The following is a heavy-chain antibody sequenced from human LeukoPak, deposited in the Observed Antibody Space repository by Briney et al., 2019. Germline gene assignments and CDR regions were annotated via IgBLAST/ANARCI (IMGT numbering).Heavy chain of an antibody. CDR3: ARDSYSSGWGRSDAFDI. D-gene: IGHD6-19*01. J-gene: IGHJ3*02. CDR1: GGTFSSYA. V-gene: IGHV1-69*04. CDR2: IIPILGIA. Sequence: SVKVSCKASGGTFSSYAISWVRQAPGQGLEWMGRIIPILGIANYAQKFQGRVTMTRDTSTSTVYMELSSLRSEDTAVYYCARDSYSSGWGRSDAFDIWGQGTMVTVSS.